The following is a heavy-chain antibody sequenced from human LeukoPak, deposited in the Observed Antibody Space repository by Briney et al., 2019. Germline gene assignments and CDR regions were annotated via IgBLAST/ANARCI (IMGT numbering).Heavy chain of an antibody. V-gene: IGHV4-59*08. D-gene: IGHD3-16*02. CDR3: ARNAPGQYDYVWGSYRD. CDR2: IYYSGST. Sequence: SETLSLTCTVSGGSISSYYWSWIRQPPGKGLEWIGYIYYSGSTNYNPSLKSRVTISVDTSKNQFSLKLSSVTAADTAVYYCARNAPGQYDYVWGSYRDWGQGTLVTVSS. CDR1: GGSISSYY. J-gene: IGHJ4*02.